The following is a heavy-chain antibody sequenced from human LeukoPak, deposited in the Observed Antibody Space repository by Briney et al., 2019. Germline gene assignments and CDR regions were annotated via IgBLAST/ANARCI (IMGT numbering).Heavy chain of an antibody. V-gene: IGHV1-24*01. Sequence: GASVKVSCKVSGYTLTELSMHWVRQAPGKGLEWMGGFDPEDGETIYAQKFQGRVTMTEDTSTDTAYMELSSLRSEDTAVYYCATRPLTTVTYCFDYWGQGTLVTVSS. CDR3: ATRPLTTVTYCFDY. D-gene: IGHD4-17*01. J-gene: IGHJ4*02. CDR2: FDPEDGET. CDR1: GYTLTELS.